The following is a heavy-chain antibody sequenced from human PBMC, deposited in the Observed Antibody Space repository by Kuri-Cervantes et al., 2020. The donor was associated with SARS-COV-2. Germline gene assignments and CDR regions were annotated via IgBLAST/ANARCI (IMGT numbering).Heavy chain of an antibody. Sequence: SVQVSFKASGYTFTSYDINWVRQATGQGLEWMGWMNPNSGNTGYAQKFQGRVTITRNTSISTAYMELSSLRSDDTAVYDCARDWAARVQLWQQNDAFDIWGQGTMVTVSS. D-gene: IGHD5-18*01. V-gene: IGHV1-8*03. CDR3: ARDWAARVQLWQQNDAFDI. J-gene: IGHJ3*02. CDR2: MNPNSGNT. CDR1: GYTFTSYD.